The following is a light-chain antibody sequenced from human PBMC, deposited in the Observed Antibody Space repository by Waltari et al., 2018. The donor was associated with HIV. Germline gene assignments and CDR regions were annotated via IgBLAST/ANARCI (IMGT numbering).Light chain of an antibody. V-gene: IGLV7-43*01. CDR3: MLFFRTSYL. CDR2: SST. Sequence: QTVVTQEPSLTVSPGGTITLTCSSATGPVGHVNYVNWFQQNPGQPPRPLIYSSTRRHPLTPERFSGSLVGDRAALTLSNVWPEDQADYYCMLFFRTSYLFGGGTKVTVL. CDR1: TGPVGHVNY. J-gene: IGLJ2*01.